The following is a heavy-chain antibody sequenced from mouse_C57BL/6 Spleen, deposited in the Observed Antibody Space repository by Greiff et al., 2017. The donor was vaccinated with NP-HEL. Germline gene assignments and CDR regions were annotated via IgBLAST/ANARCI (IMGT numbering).Heavy chain of an antibody. D-gene: IGHD2-4*01. CDR1: GYTFTSYW. Sequence: QVQLQQPGAELVKPGASVKMSCKASGYTFTSYWITWVKQRPGQGLEWIGDIYPGSGSTNYNEKFKSKATLTVDTSSSTAYMQLSSLTSEDSAVYYCARGTYGLRPYYFDYWGQGTTLTVSS. CDR2: IYPGSGST. CDR3: ARGTYGLRPYYFDY. V-gene: IGHV1-55*01. J-gene: IGHJ2*01.